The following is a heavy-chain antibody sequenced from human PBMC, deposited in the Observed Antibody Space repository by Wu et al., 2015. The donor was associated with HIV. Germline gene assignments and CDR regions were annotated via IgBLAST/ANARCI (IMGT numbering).Heavy chain of an antibody. Sequence: QVQLVQSGAEVKKPGSSVKVSCKASGGTFSSYAISWVRQAPGQGLEWMGGIIPIFGTANYAQKFQGRVTITADESTSTAYMELSSLRSEDTAVYYCARSPRSHYYDSSGYYDYWGQGTLVTVPS. D-gene: IGHD3-22*01. V-gene: IGHV1-69*12. CDR2: IIPIFGTA. J-gene: IGHJ4*02. CDR3: ARSPRSHYYDSSGYYDY. CDR1: GGTFSSYA.